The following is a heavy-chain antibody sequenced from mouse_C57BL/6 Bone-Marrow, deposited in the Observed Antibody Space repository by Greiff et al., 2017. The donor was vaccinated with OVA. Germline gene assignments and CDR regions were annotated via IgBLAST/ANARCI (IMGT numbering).Heavy chain of an antibody. CDR3: AKEADGCRTMDY. J-gene: IGHJ4*01. V-gene: IGHV1-55*01. Sequence: QVQLQQPGAELVKPGASVKMSCKASGYTFTSYWITWVKQRPGQGLEWIGDIYPGSGSTNYNEKFKSKATLTVDTSSSTAYMQLCSLTSEDSAVYYCAKEADGCRTMDYWGQGTSVTVSS. CDR1: GYTFTSYW. D-gene: IGHD2-3*01. CDR2: IYPGSGST.